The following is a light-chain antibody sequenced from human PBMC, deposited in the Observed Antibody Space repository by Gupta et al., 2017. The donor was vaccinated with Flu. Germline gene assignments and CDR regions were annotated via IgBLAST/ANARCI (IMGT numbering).Light chain of an antibody. V-gene: IGKV2-28*01. CDR1: QSLLHSSGHNY. J-gene: IGKJ2*03. CDR2: LGS. Sequence: DIVMTQSPLSLPVTPGESASISCRSSQSLLHSSGHNYLDWYLRKPGQSPQLLIYLGSNRASGVPDRFSGSGSGTXFTLKIXTVEAEDVGVYYCMQALQTPYSFGXGTKLEFK. CDR3: MQALQTPYS.